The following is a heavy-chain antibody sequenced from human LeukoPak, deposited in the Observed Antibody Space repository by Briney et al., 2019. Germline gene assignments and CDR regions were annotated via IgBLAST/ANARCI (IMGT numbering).Heavy chain of an antibody. D-gene: IGHD3-22*01. CDR3: ARDVGGYYSSRPNDAFDI. CDR1: GFTFSSYS. CDR2: ISSSSSYI. J-gene: IGHJ3*02. V-gene: IGHV3-21*01. Sequence: GGSLRLSCAASGFTFSSYSMNWVRQAPGKGLEWVSSISSSSSYIYYADSVKGRFTISRDNAKNSLYLQMNSLRAEDTAVYYCARDVGGYYSSRPNDAFDIWGQGTMVTVSS.